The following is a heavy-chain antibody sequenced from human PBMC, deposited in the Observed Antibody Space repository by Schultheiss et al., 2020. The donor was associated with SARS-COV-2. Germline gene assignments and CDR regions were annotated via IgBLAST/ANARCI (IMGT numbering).Heavy chain of an antibody. Sequence: GGSLRLSCAASGFTFSNYWMSWVRQAPGKGLEWVAYIKQDGSEKYYVDSVRGRFTISRDTSRNTLYLQMNSLRAEDTALYYCAKVSHFQQLVESGFDSWGQGTPVTVSS. J-gene: IGHJ4*02. CDR3: AKVSHFQQLVESGFDS. D-gene: IGHD6-13*01. V-gene: IGHV3-7*01. CDR2: IKQDGSEK. CDR1: GFTFSNYW.